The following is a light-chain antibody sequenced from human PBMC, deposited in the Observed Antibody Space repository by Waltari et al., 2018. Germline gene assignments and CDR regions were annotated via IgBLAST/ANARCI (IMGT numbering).Light chain of an antibody. J-gene: IGKJ1*01. CDR1: KSVNKY. CDR3: QNHERLPAT. CDR2: AAS. V-gene: IGKV3-20*01. Sequence: EVVLTQSPVTLSLSPGERATLSCRASKSVNKYLAWYQQRPGQAPRLLIYAASTRATGGPDRFSGSGFGTDFSLTISRLEPEDFAVYFCQNHERLPATFGQGTKVEIK.